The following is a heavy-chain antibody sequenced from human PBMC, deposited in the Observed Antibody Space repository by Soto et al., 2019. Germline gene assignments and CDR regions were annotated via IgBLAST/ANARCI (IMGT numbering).Heavy chain of an antibody. D-gene: IGHD3-22*01. CDR2: IKSKTDGGTT. CDR3: TTADNYYDSSGYYYVSDY. Sequence: GGSLRLSCAASGFTFSNAWMNWVRQAPGKGLEWVGRIKSKTDGGTTDYAAPVKGRFTISRDDSKNTLYLQMNSLKTEDTAVYYCTTADNYYDSSGYYYVSDYWGQGTPVTVSS. CDR1: GFTFSNAW. J-gene: IGHJ4*02. V-gene: IGHV3-15*07.